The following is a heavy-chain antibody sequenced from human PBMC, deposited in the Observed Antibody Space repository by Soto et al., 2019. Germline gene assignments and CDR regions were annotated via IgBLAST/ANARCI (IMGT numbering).Heavy chain of an antibody. CDR2: IYYSGST. Sequence: SETLSLTCTVSGGSISSSSYYWGWIRQPPGKGLEWIGSIYYSGSTYYNPSLKSRVTISVDTSKNQFSLKLSTVTAAETAVYYCARLGGHSSSSNYYYYGMDVWGQGTTVTVSS. D-gene: IGHD6-13*01. V-gene: IGHV4-39*01. CDR3: ARLGGHSSSSNYYYYGMDV. J-gene: IGHJ6*02. CDR1: GGSISSSSYY.